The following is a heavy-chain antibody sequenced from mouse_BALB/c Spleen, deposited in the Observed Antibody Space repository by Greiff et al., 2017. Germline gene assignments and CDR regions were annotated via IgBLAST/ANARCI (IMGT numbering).Heavy chain of an antibody. Sequence: EVQLQQSGAELVRPGALVTLSCTASGFTITDYSMHWVNQRPEQGLEWIGWIDPETGNTISDPKFQGQASITADTSSNTAYLQLSSLTSEDTAVDYGARGYGKRAMDDWGQGTSVTVSS. V-gene: IGHV14-1*02. J-gene: IGHJ4*01. CDR3: ARGYGKRAMDD. CDR1: GFTITDYS. CDR2: IDPETGNT. D-gene: IGHD2-1*01.